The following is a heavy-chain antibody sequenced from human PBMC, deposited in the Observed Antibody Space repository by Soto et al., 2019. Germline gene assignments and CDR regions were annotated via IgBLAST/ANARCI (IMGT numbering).Heavy chain of an antibody. CDR2: INDSGKTM. J-gene: IGHJ2*01. D-gene: IGHD2-2*01. V-gene: IGHV3-48*03. CDR1: GFSFIHYD. Sequence: EVQLVESGGGLVQPGGSLRLSCEASGFSFIHYDMNWVRQAPGKGLEWVSYINDSGKTMFYADSVKGRFTISRDNAKNSLFLQMKSLRVEDTAAYYCERDATITSSWYFDHWGRGTLVTVSS. CDR3: ERDATITSSWYFDH.